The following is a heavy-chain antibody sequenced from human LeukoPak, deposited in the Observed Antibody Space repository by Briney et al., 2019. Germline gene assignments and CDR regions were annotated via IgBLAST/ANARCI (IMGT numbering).Heavy chain of an antibody. J-gene: IGHJ3*01. CDR3: ARDPPGSAASRQVFDV. CDR2: INPNSGGT. Sequence: ASVKVSCKASGYTFTDYYIHWVRQAPGQGLEWLGWINPNSGGTSYAQRFQGRVTMTRYTSISTAYMEVSSLNSDDTAVYYCARDPPGSAASRQVFDVWGQGTMVTVSS. D-gene: IGHD6-6*01. CDR1: GYTFTDYY. V-gene: IGHV1-2*02.